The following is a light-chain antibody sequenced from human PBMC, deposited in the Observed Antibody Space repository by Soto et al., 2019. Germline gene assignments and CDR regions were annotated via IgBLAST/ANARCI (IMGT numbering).Light chain of an antibody. CDR2: AAS. CDR1: QGISSY. V-gene: IGKV1-9*01. CDR3: QQLNSYPPFT. J-gene: IGKJ3*01. Sequence: IPLTQSPSSLSASVGDRVTITCRASQGISSYLAWYQQKPGKAPNLLIYAASTLQSGVPSRFSGSGSGTDFTLTISSLQPEGFATYYCQQLNSYPPFTFGPGTKVDIK.